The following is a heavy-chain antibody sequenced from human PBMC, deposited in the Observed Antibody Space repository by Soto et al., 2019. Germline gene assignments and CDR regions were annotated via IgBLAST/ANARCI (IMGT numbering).Heavy chain of an antibody. V-gene: IGHV6-1*01. Sequence: PSQTLSLTCAISGDSVSNIDAVWNWIRQSPSRGLEWLGRTYYRSRWHNEYALSVKSRMTINPDTSRNQFSLQLSSVTPEDTAVYYCARLVGYSWLDYWGQGTLVTVSS. D-gene: IGHD5-18*01. CDR2: TYYRSRWHN. J-gene: IGHJ4*02. CDR1: GDSVSNIDAV. CDR3: ARLVGYSWLDY.